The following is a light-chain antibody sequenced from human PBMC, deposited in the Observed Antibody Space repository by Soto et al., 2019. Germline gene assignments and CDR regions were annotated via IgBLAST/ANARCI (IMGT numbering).Light chain of an antibody. V-gene: IGKV3-15*01. Sequence: EIVMTQSPATLSVSPGERATLSCRASQSVSSNLAWYQQKPGQAPRLLIYGASTRATGIPARFSGGGSGTEFTLTISSLQSEDFAVYHCQQYNNWLTFGGGTKVDIK. J-gene: IGKJ4*01. CDR3: QQYNNWLT. CDR2: GAS. CDR1: QSVSSN.